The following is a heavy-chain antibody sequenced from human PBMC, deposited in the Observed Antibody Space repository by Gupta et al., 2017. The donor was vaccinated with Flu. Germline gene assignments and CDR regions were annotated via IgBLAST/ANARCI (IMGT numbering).Heavy chain of an antibody. CDR2: FDPEDGNT. V-gene: IGHV1-69-2*01. J-gene: IGHJ4*02. CDR3: SAYRRRKVTGEPPDF. Sequence: QAPGKGLEWMGLFDPEDGNTIYAGKCQGKITIRSDKTEGTVHMHLRSLAAQETAMYYCSAYRRRKVTGEPPDFWGQGTRVTVSS. D-gene: IGHD2-21*02.